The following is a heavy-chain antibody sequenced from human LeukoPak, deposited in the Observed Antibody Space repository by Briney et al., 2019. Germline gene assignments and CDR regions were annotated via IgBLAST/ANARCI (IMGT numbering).Heavy chain of an antibody. Sequence: SETLSLTCAVYGGSFSGYYWSWIRQPPGKGLEWIGEINHSGSTNYNPSLKSRVTISVDTSKSQFSLKLSSVTAADTAVYYCARGLPSRSTRYYYYYGMDVWGQGTTVTVSS. J-gene: IGHJ6*02. CDR1: GGSFSGYY. V-gene: IGHV4-34*01. CDR3: ARGLPSRSTRYYYYYGMDV. D-gene: IGHD2-2*01. CDR2: INHSGST.